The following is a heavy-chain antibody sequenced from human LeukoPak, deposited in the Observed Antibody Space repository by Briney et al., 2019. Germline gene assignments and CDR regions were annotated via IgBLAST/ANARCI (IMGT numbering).Heavy chain of an antibody. CDR1: GGSISSSSYY. V-gene: IGHV4-39*07. CDR3: ARGWRDYYYGSGSYYNGLRYFDY. J-gene: IGHJ4*02. D-gene: IGHD3-10*01. Sequence: SETLSLTCTVSGGSISSSSYYWGWIRQPPGKGLEWIGSIYYSGSTYYNPSLKSRVTISVDTSKNQFSLKLSSVTAADTAVYYCARGWRDYYYGSGSYYNGLRYFDYWGQGTLVTVSS. CDR2: IYYSGST.